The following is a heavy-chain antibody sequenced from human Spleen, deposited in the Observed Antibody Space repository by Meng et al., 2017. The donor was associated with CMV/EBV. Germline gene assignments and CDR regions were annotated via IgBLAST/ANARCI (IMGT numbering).Heavy chain of an antibody. J-gene: IGHJ4*02. V-gene: IGHV1-8*03. Sequence: GESLKISCKASGYTFTSYDINWVRQATGQGLEWMGWMNPNSGNTGYAQKFQGRVTITRNTSISTAYMELSSLRSEDTAVYYCARGQVDSGSYYDYWGQGTLVTVSS. CDR3: ARGQVDSGSYYDY. CDR2: MNPNSGNT. CDR1: GYTFTSYD. D-gene: IGHD1-26*01.